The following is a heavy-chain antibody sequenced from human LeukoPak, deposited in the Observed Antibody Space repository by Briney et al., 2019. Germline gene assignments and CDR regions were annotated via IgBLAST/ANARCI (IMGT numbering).Heavy chain of an antibody. J-gene: IGHJ4*02. Sequence: SDTLSLTCTVSGGSISSGSYYWSWIRQPAGKGLEWIGRIYTSGSTNYNPSLKSRVTISVDTSKNQFSLKLSSVTAADTAVYYCAVGYDFWGGPYYFDYWGQGTLVTVSS. CDR1: GGSISSGSYY. V-gene: IGHV4-61*02. CDR2: IYTSGST. D-gene: IGHD3-3*01. CDR3: AVGYDFWGGPYYFDY.